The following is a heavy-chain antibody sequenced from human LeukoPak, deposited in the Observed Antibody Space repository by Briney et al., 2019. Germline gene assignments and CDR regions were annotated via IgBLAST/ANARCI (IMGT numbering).Heavy chain of an antibody. D-gene: IGHD1-1*01. CDR1: GFIFSTYW. Sequence: GGSLRLSCAASGFIFSTYWMSWVRQAPGKGLEWVSYISSSGSTIYYADSVKGRFTISRDNAKNSLYLQMNSLRAEDTAVYYCARDRPQLDYWGQGTLVTVSS. V-gene: IGHV3-48*04. J-gene: IGHJ4*02. CDR3: ARDRPQLDY. CDR2: ISSSGSTI.